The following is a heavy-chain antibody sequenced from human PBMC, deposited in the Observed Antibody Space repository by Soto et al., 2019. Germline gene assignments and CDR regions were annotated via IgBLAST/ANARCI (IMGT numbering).Heavy chain of an antibody. D-gene: IGHD3-22*01. V-gene: IGHV4-59*08. CDR3: ASQHYYDSSGYYVGY. CDR1: GGSISDYY. J-gene: IGHJ4*02. Sequence: SETLSLTCTVSGGSISDYYWSWIRQPPGKGLEWIGFISYTGSTSYNPSLKSRVTISVDTSKNQFSLKLSSVTAADTAVYYCASQHYYDSSGYYVGYWGQGTLVTVS. CDR2: ISYTGST.